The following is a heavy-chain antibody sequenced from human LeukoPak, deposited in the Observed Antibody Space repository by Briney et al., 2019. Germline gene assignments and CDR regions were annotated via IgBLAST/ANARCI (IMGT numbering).Heavy chain of an antibody. CDR2: FYYSGST. D-gene: IGHD5-18*01. Sequence: SETLSLTCTVSGASISSYYWSWIRQPPGKGLEWIGYFYYSGSTNYNPSLKSRLIMSVDTSKNQFSLKLSSVTAADTAVYYCASGYSYGTTFDYWGQGTLVTVSS. CDR3: ASGYSYGTTFDY. J-gene: IGHJ4*02. CDR1: GASISSYY. V-gene: IGHV4-59*01.